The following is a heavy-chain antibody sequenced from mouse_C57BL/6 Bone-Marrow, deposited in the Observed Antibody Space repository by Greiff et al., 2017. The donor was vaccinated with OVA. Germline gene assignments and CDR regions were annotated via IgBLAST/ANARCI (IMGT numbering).Heavy chain of an antibody. CDR2: IYPGDGDT. Sequence: VQLQQSGAELVKPGASVKISCKASGYAFSSYWMNWVKQRPGKGLEWIGQIYPGDGDTNYNGKFKGKATLTADKSSSTAYMQLSSLTSEDSAVYFCARPTPGGTARAMAWFAYWGQGTLVTVSA. J-gene: IGHJ3*01. CDR3: ARPTPGGTARAMAWFAY. CDR1: GYAFSSYW. D-gene: IGHD3-1*01. V-gene: IGHV1-80*01.